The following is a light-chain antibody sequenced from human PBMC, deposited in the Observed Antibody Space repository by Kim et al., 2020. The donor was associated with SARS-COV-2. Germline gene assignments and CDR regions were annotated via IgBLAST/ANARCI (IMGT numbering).Light chain of an antibody. J-gene: IGKJ1*01. V-gene: IGKV1-5*01. CDR1: QSINIW. Sequence: GDRVTITCRASQSINIWLAWYHQKPEKAPNLLIYDASNLETGVPSRFSGSGSGTQFTLTISSLQPDDFATYYCQEYKSDSWTFGQGTKVDIK. CDR3: QEYKSDSWT. CDR2: DAS.